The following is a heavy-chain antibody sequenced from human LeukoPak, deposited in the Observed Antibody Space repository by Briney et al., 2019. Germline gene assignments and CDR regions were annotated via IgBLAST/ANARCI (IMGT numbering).Heavy chain of an antibody. CDR3: MRHSGVIWSGGHYFDS. V-gene: IGHV4-39*01. J-gene: IGHJ4*02. CDR2: VSSSGTT. Sequence: SSETLSLTCSVSGPSFSDNTYYWAWIRQPPGKGLEWIGSVSSSGTTYYTPSLKSQVSISKDTSNNQFSLKLNSVTAADTAIYCCMRHSGVIWSGGHYFDSWGQGTLVTVSS. CDR1: GPSFSDNTYY. D-gene: IGHD3-10*01.